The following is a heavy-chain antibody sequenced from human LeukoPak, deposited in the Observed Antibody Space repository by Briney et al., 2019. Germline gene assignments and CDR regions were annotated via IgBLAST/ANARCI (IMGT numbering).Heavy chain of an antibody. Sequence: GGSLRLSCAASGFTFSSGTMNWVRQAPGKALEWVSSLSGSDRLIWYAGSVKGRFTISRDNAANSLFLQMNSPRVEDTAVYYCARDLQTGLAFDAWGQGTVVTVSS. CDR1: GFTFSSGT. D-gene: IGHD7-27*01. J-gene: IGHJ3*01. CDR3: ARDLQTGLAFDA. V-gene: IGHV3-21*06. CDR2: LSGSDRLI.